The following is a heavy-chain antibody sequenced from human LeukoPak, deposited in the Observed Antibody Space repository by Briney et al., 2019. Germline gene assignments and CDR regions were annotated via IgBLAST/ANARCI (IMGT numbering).Heavy chain of an antibody. CDR2: INHSGST. CDR3: VRRGDV. CDR1: GGSISTYY. Sequence: SETLSLTCTVSGGSISTYYWSWIRQPPGKGLEWIGEINHSGSTNYNPSLKSRVTISVDTSKNQFSLKLSSVTAADTAVYYCVRRGDVWGQGTMVTVSS. V-gene: IGHV4-34*01. J-gene: IGHJ3*01.